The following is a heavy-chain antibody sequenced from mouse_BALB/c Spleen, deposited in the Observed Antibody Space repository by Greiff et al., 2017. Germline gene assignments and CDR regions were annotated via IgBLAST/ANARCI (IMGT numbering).Heavy chain of an antibody. CDR1: GFTFSSFG. Sequence: EVQLVESGGGLVQPGGSRKLSCAASGFTFSSFGMHWVRQAPEKGLEWVAYISSGSSTIYYADTVKGRFTISRDNPKNTLFLQMTSLRSEDTAMYYCARDWNRRAMDYWGQGTSVTVSS. CDR2: ISSGSSTI. CDR3: ARDWNRRAMDY. V-gene: IGHV5-17*02. D-gene: IGHD4-1*01. J-gene: IGHJ4*01.